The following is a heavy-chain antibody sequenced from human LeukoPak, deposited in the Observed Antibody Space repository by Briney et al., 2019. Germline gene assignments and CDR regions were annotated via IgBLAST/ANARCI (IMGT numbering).Heavy chain of an antibody. Sequence: SETLSLTCAVYGGSFSGYYWSWIRQPPGKGLEWIGEINHSGSTNYNPSLKSRVTISVDTSKNQFSLKLSSVTAAATAVYYCARAADSVVVPAAIQRDNWFDPWGQGTLVTVSS. V-gene: IGHV4-34*01. CDR2: INHSGST. CDR3: ARAADSVVVPAAIQRDNWFDP. J-gene: IGHJ5*02. CDR1: GGSFSGYY. D-gene: IGHD2-2*01.